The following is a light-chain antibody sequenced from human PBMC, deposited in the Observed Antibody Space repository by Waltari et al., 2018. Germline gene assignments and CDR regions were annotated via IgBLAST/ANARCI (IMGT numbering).Light chain of an antibody. CDR1: QSVSRA. CDR2: AAS. CDR3: QHYVNLPVT. V-gene: IGKV3-20*01. J-gene: IGKJ1*01. Sequence: EIVLTQSPGTLSLSPGERATLSCRASQSVSRALAWYQQKPVQAPRLLIDAASTRATGVPDRFSGSGSGTDFSLTSSRLDPEDFAVYYCQHYVNLPVTFGQGTKVEI.